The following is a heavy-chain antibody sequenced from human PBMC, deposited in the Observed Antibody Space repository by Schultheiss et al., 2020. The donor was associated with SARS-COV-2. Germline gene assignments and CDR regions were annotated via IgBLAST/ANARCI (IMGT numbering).Heavy chain of an antibody. Sequence: SVKVSCKASGYTFTSYDINWVRQATGQGLEWMGWMNPNSGNTGYAQKFQGRVTMTRNTSISTAYMELSSLRSEDTAVYYCARDCAEVYGGELDYWGQGTLVTVSS. D-gene: IGHD3-16*01. CDR2: MNPNSGNT. CDR1: GYTFTSYD. V-gene: IGHV1-8*01. J-gene: IGHJ4*02. CDR3: ARDCAEVYGGELDY.